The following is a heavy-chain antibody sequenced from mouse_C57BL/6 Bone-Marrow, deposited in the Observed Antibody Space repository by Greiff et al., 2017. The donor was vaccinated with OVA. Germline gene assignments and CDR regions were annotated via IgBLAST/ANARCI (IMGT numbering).Heavy chain of an antibody. CDR3: ARSWAWFAY. D-gene: IGHD4-1*01. CDR1: GYTFTSYG. Sequence: VQLQQSGAELARPGASVKLSCKASGYTFTSYGISWVKQRTGQGLEWIGEIYPRRGNTYYNEKFKGKATLTADKSSRTAYMELRSLTSEDSAVYFCARSWAWFAYWGQGTLVTVSA. CDR2: IYPRRGNT. J-gene: IGHJ3*01. V-gene: IGHV1-81*01.